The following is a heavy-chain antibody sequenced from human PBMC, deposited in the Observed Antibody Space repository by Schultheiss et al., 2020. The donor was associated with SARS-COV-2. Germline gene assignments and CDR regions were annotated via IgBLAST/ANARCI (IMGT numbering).Heavy chain of an antibody. Sequence: GESLKISCAASGFTFSSYDMHWVRQATGKGLEWVSAIGTAGDTYYPGSVKGRFTISRDNSKNTLYLQMNSLRAEDTAVYYCAKDCYYDSSGYGMDVWGQGTTVTVSS. CDR2: IGTAGDT. V-gene: IGHV3-13*01. CDR3: AKDCYYDSSGYGMDV. J-gene: IGHJ6*02. D-gene: IGHD3-22*01. CDR1: GFTFSSYD.